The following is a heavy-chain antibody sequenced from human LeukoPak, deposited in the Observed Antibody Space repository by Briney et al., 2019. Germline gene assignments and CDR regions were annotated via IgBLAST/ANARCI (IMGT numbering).Heavy chain of an antibody. CDR2: INHSGST. Sequence: SETLSLTCTVSGGSISSSFYYWGWIRQPPGKGLEWIGEINHSGSTNYNPSLKSRVTISVDTSKNQFSLKLSSVTAADTAVYYCARRKQSYSSSWAHFDYWGQGTLVTVSS. D-gene: IGHD6-13*01. J-gene: IGHJ4*02. CDR1: GGSISSSFYY. CDR3: ARRKQSYSSSWAHFDY. V-gene: IGHV4-39*07.